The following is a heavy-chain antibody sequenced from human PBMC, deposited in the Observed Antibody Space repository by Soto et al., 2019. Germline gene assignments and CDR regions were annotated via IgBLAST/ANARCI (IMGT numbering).Heavy chain of an antibody. Sequence: LRLSCAASGFTFSSYSMNWVRQAPGKGLEWVSSISSSSSYIYYADSVKGRFTISRDNAKNSLYLQMNSLRAEDTAVYYCARDSSSSHYYYYGMDVWGQGTTVTVSS. J-gene: IGHJ6*02. V-gene: IGHV3-21*01. CDR3: ARDSSSSHYYYYGMDV. CDR2: ISSSSSYI. D-gene: IGHD6-6*01. CDR1: GFTFSSYS.